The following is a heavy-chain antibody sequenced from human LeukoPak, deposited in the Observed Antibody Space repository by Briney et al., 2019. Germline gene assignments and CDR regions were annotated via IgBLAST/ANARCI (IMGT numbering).Heavy chain of an antibody. CDR3: ASGTGWIFDY. D-gene: IGHD6-19*01. CDR1: GFTFSTHW. J-gene: IGHJ4*02. V-gene: IGHV3-7*01. CDR2: LKQDGSEK. Sequence: PGGSLRLSCAASGFTFSTHWMIWVRQAPGKGLEWVAHLKQDGSEKQYVDSVKGRFTISRDNAKNSLYLQMNSLRAEDTAVYYCASGTGWIFDYWGQGTLVTVSS.